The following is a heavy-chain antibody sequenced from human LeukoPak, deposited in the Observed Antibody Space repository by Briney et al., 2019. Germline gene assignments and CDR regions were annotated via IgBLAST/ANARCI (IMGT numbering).Heavy chain of an antibody. CDR1: GFSFSSYA. Sequence: PGGSLRLSCAASGFSFSSYAMSWVRQAPGKGLEWVSVISGSGDSTYYADSVKGRFTISRDNAKNSLYLQMNSLRAEDTAVYYCARDLPYPPVAAAGNYFDYWGQGTLVTVSS. CDR3: ARDLPYPPVAAAGNYFDY. J-gene: IGHJ4*02. V-gene: IGHV3-23*01. D-gene: IGHD6-13*01. CDR2: ISGSGDST.